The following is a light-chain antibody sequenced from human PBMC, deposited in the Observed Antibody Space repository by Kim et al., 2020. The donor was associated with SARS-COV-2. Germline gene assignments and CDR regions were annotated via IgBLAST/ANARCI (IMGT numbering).Light chain of an antibody. CDR1: QSISSH. Sequence: SVGDRVIITCRASQSISSHLNWYQQKPGKAPKLLIYAASSLQSGVPSRFTGSGSGTEFTLTIRTLQPEDSATYYCQQGYSSPQITFGQGTRLETK. CDR3: QQGYSSPQIT. J-gene: IGKJ5*01. V-gene: IGKV1-39*01. CDR2: AAS.